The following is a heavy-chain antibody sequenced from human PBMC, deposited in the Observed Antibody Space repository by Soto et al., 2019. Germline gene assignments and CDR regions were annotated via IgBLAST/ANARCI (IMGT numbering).Heavy chain of an antibody. Sequence: SVKVSCKASGGTFSSYAISWVRQAPGQGLEWMGGIIPIFGTANYAQKFQGRVTITADESTSTAYMELSSLRSEDTAVYYWSRVWGVTMIVVGPFDIWGQRTMVTVSS. V-gene: IGHV1-69*13. CDR2: IIPIFGTA. CDR1: GGTFSSYA. J-gene: IGHJ3*02. D-gene: IGHD3-22*01. CDR3: SRVWGVTMIVVGPFDI.